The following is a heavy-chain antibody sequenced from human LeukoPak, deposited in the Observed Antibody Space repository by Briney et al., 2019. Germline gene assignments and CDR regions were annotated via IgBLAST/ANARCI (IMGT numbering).Heavy chain of an antibody. CDR1: GFTFDDYA. Sequence: TGGSLRLSCAASGFTFDDYAMHWVRQAPGKGLEWVSGISWSSGSIGYADSVKGRFTISRDNAKNSLYLQMNSLRAEDTALYYCAKVEGTYYYDSSGSRGAFDIWGQGTMVTVSS. CDR3: AKVEGTYYYDSSGSRGAFDI. J-gene: IGHJ3*02. CDR2: ISWSSGSI. D-gene: IGHD3-22*01. V-gene: IGHV3-9*01.